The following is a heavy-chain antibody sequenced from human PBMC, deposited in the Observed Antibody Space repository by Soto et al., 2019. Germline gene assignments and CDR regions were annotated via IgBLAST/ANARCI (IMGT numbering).Heavy chain of an antibody. CDR3: ARGPDYQLLCVLDY. D-gene: IGHD2-2*01. V-gene: IGHV3-30-3*01. J-gene: IGHJ4*02. CDR1: GFTLSIYT. Sequence: QVQVVESGGGVVQPGTSLRLSCAASGFTLSIYTMHWVRQAPGKGLEWVAVISQEGSNKYYADSVKGRFTISRDNSKNTLYLQMNSLRAEDTAVYYWARGPDYQLLCVLDYWGQGTLVTVSS. CDR2: ISQEGSNK.